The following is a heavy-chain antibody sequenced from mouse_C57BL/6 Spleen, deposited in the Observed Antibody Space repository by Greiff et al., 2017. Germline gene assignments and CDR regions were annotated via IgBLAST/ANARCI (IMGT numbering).Heavy chain of an antibody. J-gene: IGHJ3*01. CDR1: GYTFTSYW. D-gene: IGHD3-2*02. CDR3: AKTAQATLFAY. V-gene: IGHV1-61*01. CDR2: IYPSDSET. Sequence: VQLQQPGAELVRPGSSVKLSCKASGYTFTSYWMDWVKQRPGQGLEWIGNIYPSDSETHYTQKFKDKGTLTVDKSSRTAYMQLSILTSEDSAVYYCAKTAQATLFAYWGQGTLVTVSA.